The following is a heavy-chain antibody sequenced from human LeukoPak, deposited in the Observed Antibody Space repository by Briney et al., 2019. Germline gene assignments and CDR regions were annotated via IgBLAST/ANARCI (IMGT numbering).Heavy chain of an antibody. J-gene: IGHJ4*02. Sequence: ASVKVSCKASGYTFTDYYIHWVRRAPGQGLEWMGRINPKSGGTNYAQKFQGRVTMTRDTSISTVYMELSRLRSDDTAVFYCARFDWLLYYFDYWGQGTLVTVSS. V-gene: IGHV1-2*06. CDR3: ARFDWLLYYFDY. CDR2: INPKSGGT. D-gene: IGHD3-9*01. CDR1: GYTFTDYY.